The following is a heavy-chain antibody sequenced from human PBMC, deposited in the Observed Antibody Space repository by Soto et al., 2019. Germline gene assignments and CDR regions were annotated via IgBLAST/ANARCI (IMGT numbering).Heavy chain of an antibody. CDR2: ISSSSGST. CDR3: AKQPLKVPLRFDY. Sequence: EVQLLESGGGLVQPGGSLRLSCAASGFTFSTYAMAWVRQATGKGLEWVSSISSSSGSTFYADSVKGRFTISRDNSENTRSLQMNSLRAEDTAVYYCAKQPLKVPLRFDYWGQGTLVTVSS. D-gene: IGHD6-25*01. J-gene: IGHJ4*02. V-gene: IGHV3-23*01. CDR1: GFTFSTYA.